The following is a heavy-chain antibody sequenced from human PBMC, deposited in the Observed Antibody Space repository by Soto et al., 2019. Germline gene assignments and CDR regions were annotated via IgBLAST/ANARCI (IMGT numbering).Heavy chain of an antibody. D-gene: IGHD5-18*01. CDR2: SHPSGNT. J-gene: IGHJ4*02. CDR3: ATRDTGRVY. CDR1: GVSIGSHDW. V-gene: IGHV4-4*02. Sequence: QVQLQESGPGLVKPSGTLSLTCAVSGVSIGSHDWWTWVRQPPGKGLEWIGESHPSGNTNYNSSLESRVTISLDKSKNHFSLQLSSVTVADTAVYYCATRDTGRVYWGQGTLGTVSS.